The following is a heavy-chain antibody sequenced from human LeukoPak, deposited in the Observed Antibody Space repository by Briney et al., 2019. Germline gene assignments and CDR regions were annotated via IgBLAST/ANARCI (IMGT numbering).Heavy chain of an antibody. CDR2: ISSSSSTI. V-gene: IGHV3-48*01. Sequence: GGSLRLSCAASGFTFSSYTMNWVRQAPGKGLEWVSYISSSSSTIHYADSVKGRFTISRDNAKNSLYLQMNSLRVEDTAVYYCAKGGGYEAQYYYYLDVWGKGTTVTISS. CDR1: GFTFSSYT. J-gene: IGHJ6*03. CDR3: AKGGGYEAQYYYYLDV. D-gene: IGHD5-12*01.